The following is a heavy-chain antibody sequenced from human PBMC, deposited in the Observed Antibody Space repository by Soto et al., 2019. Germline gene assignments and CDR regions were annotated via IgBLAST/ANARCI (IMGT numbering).Heavy chain of an antibody. V-gene: IGHV3-30-3*01. Sequence: VPLVESGGGVVQPGRSLRLSCAASGFTFRRYTMHWVRQAPGKGLERVAVISYDGSNKYYADYVKGRFTISRDNSKNTLYVQMNRLRAEDTAVFYCARSGGSYFGPFDSWGQGTLVTVSS. CDR3: ARSGGSYFGPFDS. CDR1: GFTFRRYT. CDR2: ISYDGSNK. J-gene: IGHJ4*02. D-gene: IGHD1-26*01.